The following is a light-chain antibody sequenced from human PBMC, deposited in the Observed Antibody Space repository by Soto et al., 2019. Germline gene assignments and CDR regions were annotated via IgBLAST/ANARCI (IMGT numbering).Light chain of an antibody. J-gene: IGKJ2*01. V-gene: IGKV3-15*01. Sequence: EIVMTQSPATLSVSPGERATLSCRASQSVSSNSAWYQQKAGQAPRLLINGASTRATGIPARFSGSGSGTEFTLTISSLQSEDFAVYYCQQYNNWPPMYTFGQGTKLEIK. CDR3: QQYNNWPPMYT. CDR2: GAS. CDR1: QSVSSN.